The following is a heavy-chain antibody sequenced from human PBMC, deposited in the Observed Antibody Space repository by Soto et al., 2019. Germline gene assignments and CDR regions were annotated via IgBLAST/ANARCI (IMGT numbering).Heavy chain of an antibody. CDR2: ISANNGNT. D-gene: IGHD6-19*01. V-gene: IGHV1-18*01. J-gene: IGHJ4*02. CDR1: GYTFTSYA. CDR3: ARGWGGIVVAGTRLDY. Sequence: QAQLVQSGTEVEKPGASVKVSCKASGYTFTSYAISWVRQAPGQGLEWMGWISANNGNTNYAQKLQGRVTMTADTTTSTAYMELRSLRSDDTAVDYCARGWGGIVVAGTRLDYWGQGTLVTVSS.